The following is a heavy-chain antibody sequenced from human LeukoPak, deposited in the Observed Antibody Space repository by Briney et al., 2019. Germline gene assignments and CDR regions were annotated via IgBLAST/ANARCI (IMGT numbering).Heavy chain of an antibody. CDR1: GFTFSSYA. CDR2: ISYDGSNK. J-gene: IGHJ5*02. D-gene: IGHD3-3*01. CDR3: ARASVWSGYTSYFDP. V-gene: IGHV3-30-3*01. Sequence: GRPLRLSCAASGFTFSSYAMHWVRQAPGKGLEWVAVISYDGSNKYYADSVKGRFTISRDNSKNTLYLQMNSLRAEDTAVYYCARASVWSGYTSYFDPWGQGTLVTVSS.